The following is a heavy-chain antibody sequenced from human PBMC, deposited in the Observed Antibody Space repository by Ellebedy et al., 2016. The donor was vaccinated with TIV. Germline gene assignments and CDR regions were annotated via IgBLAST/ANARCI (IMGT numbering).Heavy chain of an antibody. Sequence: GGSLRLSCAASGFSVGSNHMSWVRQVPGKGLDWVSLIYSDDTAYYADTVKGRFTISKDNSNTLYLQMNTLRAEDTALYYCVRANRGFDLWGRGTLVTVSS. CDR2: IYSDDTA. V-gene: IGHV3-66*01. J-gene: IGHJ2*01. CDR3: VRANRGFDL. D-gene: IGHD2/OR15-2a*01. CDR1: GFSVGSNH.